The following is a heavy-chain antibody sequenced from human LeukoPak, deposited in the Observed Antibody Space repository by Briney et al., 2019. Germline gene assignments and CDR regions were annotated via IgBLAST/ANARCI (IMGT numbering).Heavy chain of an antibody. V-gene: IGHV3-21*01. D-gene: IGHD6-13*01. CDR2: ITGTGSQFDDV. J-gene: IGHJ4*02. CDR1: GFKFSVYS. CDR3: ARSSVVIAAAGSFDY. Sequence: GGSLRLACAASGFKFSVYSMNWVRQAPGSGLEWVSRITGTGSQFDDVDYADSVRGRFTISRDNAKNSLYLQMNSLRAEDTAVYYCARSSVVIAAAGSFDYWGQGTLVTVSS.